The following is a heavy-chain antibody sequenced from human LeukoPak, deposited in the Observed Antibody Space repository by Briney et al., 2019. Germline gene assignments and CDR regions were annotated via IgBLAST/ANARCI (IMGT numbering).Heavy chain of an antibody. D-gene: IGHD2-2*01. V-gene: IGHV3-9*01. CDR2: ITWNSRSI. CDR1: GFTFDDYA. J-gene: IGHJ4*02. Sequence: AGGSLRLSCAASGFTFDDYALDWVRQIPGKGLEWVSGITWNSRSIAYADSVKGRFTISRDNAKNSLYLQMSNLRPDDTALYYCAKDTGIAPEGYYFDKWGQGTQVTVSS. CDR3: AKDTGIAPEGYYFDK.